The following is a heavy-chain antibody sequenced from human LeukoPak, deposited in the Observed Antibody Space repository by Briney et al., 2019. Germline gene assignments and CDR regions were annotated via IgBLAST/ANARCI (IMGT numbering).Heavy chain of an antibody. V-gene: IGHV1-2*06. CDR2: INPNSGGT. J-gene: IGHJ4*02. CDR3: ARGNSSSWYFFDY. Sequence: GASVKVSCKASGGTFSSYAIIWVRQAPGQGLEWMGRINPNSGGTNYAQKFQGRVTMTRDTSISTAYMELSRLRSDDTAVYYCARGNSSSWYFFDYWGQGTLVTVSS. D-gene: IGHD6-13*01. CDR1: GGTFSSYA.